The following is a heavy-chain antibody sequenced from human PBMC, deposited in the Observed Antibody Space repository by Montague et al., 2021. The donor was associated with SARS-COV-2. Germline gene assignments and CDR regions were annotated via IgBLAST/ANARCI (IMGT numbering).Heavy chain of an antibody. J-gene: IGHJ4*02. V-gene: IGHV4-61*01. CDR2: MDYGGSP. CDR3: ATYRQGGAGRGY. CDR1: GVSVSNAYYH. D-gene: IGHD3-10*01. Sequence: SETLSLTCTVSGVSVSNAYYHWSWIRQPPGKGLEWIGFMDYGGSPHYSPSLHSRVSISLDTSKNQLSLRLNSATAADTAVYFCATYRQGGAGRGYWGQGTQVTVSS.